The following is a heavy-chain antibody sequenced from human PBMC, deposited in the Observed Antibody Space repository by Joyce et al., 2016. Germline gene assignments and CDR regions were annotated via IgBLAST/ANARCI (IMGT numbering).Heavy chain of an antibody. CDR2: ISGCGGSI. Sequence: EVQLLESGGGLVQPAGSLRLSCAASGFTFSSYAMSWVRQAPGKGLWWVSVISGCGGSIYDADSVKGRFTFSRDNSKNTLYLQMNSLRAEDTAVYYCAKVAEGSAVYFYYMDVWGKGTTVTVSS. D-gene: IGHD6-6*01. V-gene: IGHV3-23*01. CDR1: GFTFSSYA. CDR3: AKVAEGSAVYFYYMDV. J-gene: IGHJ6*03.